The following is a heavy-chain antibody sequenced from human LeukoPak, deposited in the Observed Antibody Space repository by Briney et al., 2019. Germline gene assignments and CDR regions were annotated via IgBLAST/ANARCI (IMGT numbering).Heavy chain of an antibody. J-gene: IGHJ2*01. CDR3: ARGSRAVRWYFDL. CDR1: GFTFSSYD. CDR2: IGTAADT. D-gene: IGHD6-19*01. V-gene: IGHV3-13*01. Sequence: GGSLRLSCAASGFTFSSYDMHRVRQATGEGLEWVSAIGTAADTYYSGSVKGRFTISRDNAKDSSYLQMNNLKAEDTAVYYCARGSRAVRWYFDLWGRGTLVTVSS.